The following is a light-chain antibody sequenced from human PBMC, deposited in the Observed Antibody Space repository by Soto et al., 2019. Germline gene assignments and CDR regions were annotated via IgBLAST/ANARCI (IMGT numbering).Light chain of an antibody. V-gene: IGLV2-14*01. CDR2: DVT. CDR3: SSFTSSITYV. CDR1: ISDVGGYNS. J-gene: IGLJ1*01. Sequence: QSVLTQPSSLSGSPGQSITISCTGTISDVGGYNSVSWYRQDPGKAPKLMIYDVTNRPSGVSNRFSGSKSGNTASLTISGLQAEDEADYYCSSFTSSITYVFGTGTKVTVL.